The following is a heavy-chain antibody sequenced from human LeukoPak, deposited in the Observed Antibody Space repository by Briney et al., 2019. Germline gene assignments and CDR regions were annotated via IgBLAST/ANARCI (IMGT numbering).Heavy chain of an antibody. V-gene: IGHV1-46*01. J-gene: IGHJ6*03. CDR3: ARDGPQQQLSPNYYCYYMDV. CDR2: INPSGGST. Sequence: GASVKVSCKASGYTFTSSYMHWVRQAPGQGLEWMGIINPSGGSTSYAQKFQGRVTMTRDMSTSTVYMELSSLRSEDTAVYYCARDGPQQQLSPNYYCYYMDVWGKGTTVTVSS. CDR1: GYTFTSSY. D-gene: IGHD6-13*01.